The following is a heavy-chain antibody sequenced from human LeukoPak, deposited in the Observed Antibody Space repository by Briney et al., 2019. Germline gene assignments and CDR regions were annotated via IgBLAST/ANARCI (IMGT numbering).Heavy chain of an antibody. D-gene: IGHD6-13*01. Sequence: GGSLRLSCAASGFTLSSYTVNWVRQAPGKGLEWVSSISGSSRHKYYADSVKGRFTISRDNAKNSLYLQMNSLRAEDTAVYYCTRTANFAAGYYIDYWGQGTLVTVSS. CDR2: ISGSSRHK. J-gene: IGHJ4*02. CDR3: TRTANFAAGYYIDY. V-gene: IGHV3-21*01. CDR1: GFTLSSYT.